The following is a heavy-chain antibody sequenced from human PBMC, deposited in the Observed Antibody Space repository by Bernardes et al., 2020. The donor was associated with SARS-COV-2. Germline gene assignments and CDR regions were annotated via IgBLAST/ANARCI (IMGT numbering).Heavy chain of an antibody. CDR3: ARGDSYGINDGFDF. V-gene: IGHV4-34*01. J-gene: IGHJ6*02. D-gene: IGHD5-18*01. CDR1: GGSLSPYY. CDR2: VSHGGTA. Sequence: SETLSLTCAVYGGSLSPYYWHWIRQSPEKGLEWIGEVSHGGTAQYSPSLRTRVTISVDISRNQFSLRLTSMTASDSSFYYCARGDSYGINDGFDFWGRGTAVIVS.